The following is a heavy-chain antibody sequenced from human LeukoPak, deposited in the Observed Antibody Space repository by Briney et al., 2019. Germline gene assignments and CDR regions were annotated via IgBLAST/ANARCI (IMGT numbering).Heavy chain of an antibody. Sequence: GGSLRLSCAASGFTFNDFSINWVRQAPGKGLEWISCISGRGGTINYADSVKGRFTISRDNAKNSLFLQMNNLRAEDAAVYYCARDRVVDTAKIGKFYNYHMDVWGKGTTVTVSS. D-gene: IGHD5-18*01. CDR2: ISGRGGTI. CDR3: ARDRVVDTAKIGKFYNYHMDV. J-gene: IGHJ6*03. CDR1: GFTFNDFS. V-gene: IGHV3-48*04.